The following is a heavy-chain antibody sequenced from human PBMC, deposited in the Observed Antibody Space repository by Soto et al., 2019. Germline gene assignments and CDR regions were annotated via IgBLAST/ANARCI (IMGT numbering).Heavy chain of an antibody. CDR2: ISSSSSTI. V-gene: IGHV3-48*02. D-gene: IGHD2-8*01. CDR1: GFTFSSYS. J-gene: IGHJ6*02. CDR3: ARDYRLIRHYGMDV. Sequence: GGSLRLSCAASGFTFSSYSMNCVRQAPGKGLEWVSYISSSSSTIYYADSVKGRFTISRDNAKNSLYLQMNSLRDEDTAVYYCARDYRLIRHYGMDVWGQGTTVTVSS.